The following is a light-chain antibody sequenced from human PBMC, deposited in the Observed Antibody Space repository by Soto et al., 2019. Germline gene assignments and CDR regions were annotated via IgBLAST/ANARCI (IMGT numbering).Light chain of an antibody. Sequence: QSALTQPASVSGSPGQSITISCTGTSSDVGRYNYVSWYQQHPGKAPKLMIHDVSNRPSGVSNRFSGSKSGNTASLTISGLQAEDEADYYCSSYTGSGTRAFATGTKVTVL. CDR3: SSYTGSGTRA. CDR2: DVS. J-gene: IGLJ1*01. CDR1: SSDVGRYNY. V-gene: IGLV2-14*01.